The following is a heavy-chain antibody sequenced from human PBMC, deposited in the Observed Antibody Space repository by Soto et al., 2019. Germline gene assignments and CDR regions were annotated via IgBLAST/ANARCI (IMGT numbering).Heavy chain of an antibody. D-gene: IGHD5-12*01. V-gene: IGHV3-30-3*01. CDR1: GFTFSSYA. CDR2: ISYDGSNK. J-gene: IGHJ4*02. Sequence: QVQLVESGGGVVQPGRSLRLSCAASGFTFSSYAMHWVRQAPGKGLEWVAVISYDGSNKYYADSVKGRFTISRDNSKNTLYLQMNSLRAEDTAVYYCARPRGYDGYYFDYWGQGTLFTVSS. CDR3: ARPRGYDGYYFDY.